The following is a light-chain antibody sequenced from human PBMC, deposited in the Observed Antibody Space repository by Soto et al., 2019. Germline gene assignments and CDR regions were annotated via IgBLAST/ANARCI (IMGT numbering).Light chain of an antibody. V-gene: IGLV1-44*01. CDR1: SSNIGSNT. J-gene: IGLJ2*01. CDR3: VAWDDSLNGYVV. CDR2: SNN. Sequence: VLTQPPSASGTPGQRVTISCSGSSSNIGSNTVNWYQQLPGTAPKLVIYSNNQRPSGVPDRFSGSKSGTSASLAISGLQSEDESDYYCVAWDDSLNGYVVFGRGTKVTVL.